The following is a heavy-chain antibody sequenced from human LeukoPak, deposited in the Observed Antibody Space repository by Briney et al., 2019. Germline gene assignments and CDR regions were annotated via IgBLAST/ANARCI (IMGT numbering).Heavy chain of an antibody. J-gene: IGHJ4*02. CDR1: GFTFSNAW. CDR3: CRGWLDY. D-gene: IGHD2-15*01. Sequence: KPGGSLRLSCAASGFTFSNAWMSWVRQAPGKGLEWVGRIKSKTDGGTTDYAAPVKGRFTISRDDSKNMVFLQMNSLNTEDTAVYYCCRGWLDYWGQGTLVAVSS. CDR2: IKSKTDGGTT. V-gene: IGHV3-15*01.